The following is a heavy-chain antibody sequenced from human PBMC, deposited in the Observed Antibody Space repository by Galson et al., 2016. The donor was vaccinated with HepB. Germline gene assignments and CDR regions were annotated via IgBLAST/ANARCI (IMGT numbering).Heavy chain of an antibody. CDR3: ARDHPPYQMLSSWFDP. J-gene: IGHJ5*02. Sequence: SVKVSCKASGYTFTGYYIHWVRQAPGQGLEWMGRVNPNSGGTDYAQNFQGRVTMTRDTSISTAYMELTSLRSDDTAVYYCARDHPPYQMLSSWFDPWGQGTLVTVSS. V-gene: IGHV1-2*06. D-gene: IGHD2-2*01. CDR2: VNPNSGGT. CDR1: GYTFTGYY.